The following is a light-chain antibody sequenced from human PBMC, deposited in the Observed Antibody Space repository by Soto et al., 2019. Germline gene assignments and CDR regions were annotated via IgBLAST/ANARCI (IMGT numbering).Light chain of an antibody. V-gene: IGLV1-51*01. J-gene: IGLJ2*01. Sequence: QSVLSQPPSVSAAPGQKVTISCSGSSSNIGIKEVSWYQQFPGTAPKVLIYDNDVRPSGIPHRFSGSKSGTSATLGITGLQSGDEADYYCGAWDDSLSGAVFGGGTKLTVL. CDR3: GAWDDSLSGAV. CDR2: DND. CDR1: SSNIGIKE.